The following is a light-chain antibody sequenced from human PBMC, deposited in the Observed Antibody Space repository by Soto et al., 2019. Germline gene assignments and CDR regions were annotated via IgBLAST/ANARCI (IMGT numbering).Light chain of an antibody. V-gene: IGKV3-15*01. CDR3: QQSYSNTQT. J-gene: IGKJ1*01. CDR1: QSVGTN. Sequence: EIVLTQSPGTLSVSPGERATLSCRASQSVGTNLAWYQQRPGQAPRLLVYGASTRASGIPPRFSGSGSGTDFTLTISSLQSEDFATYYCQQSYSNTQTFGQGTKVEIK. CDR2: GAS.